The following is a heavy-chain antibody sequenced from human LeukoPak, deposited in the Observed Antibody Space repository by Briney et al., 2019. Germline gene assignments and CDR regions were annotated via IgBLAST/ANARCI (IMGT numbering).Heavy chain of an antibody. D-gene: IGHD6-19*01. CDR3: ARGGAGWYVSVFDP. Sequence: SQTLSLTCAISGDSVSNNGASWNWIRQSPSRGLERLGRTYYRTRWYIDYAVSVRSRATINPDTSKNQFSLQLDSVTPEDTAVYYCARGGAGWYVSVFDPWGQGTLVTVSS. J-gene: IGHJ5*02. V-gene: IGHV6-1*01. CDR2: TYYRTRWYI. CDR1: GDSVSNNGAS.